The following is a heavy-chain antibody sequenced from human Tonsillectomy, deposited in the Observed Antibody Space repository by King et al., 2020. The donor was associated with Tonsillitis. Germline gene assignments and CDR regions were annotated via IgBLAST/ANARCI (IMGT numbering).Heavy chain of an antibody. J-gene: IGHJ6*02. Sequence: VQLVESGGGVVQPGRSLRLSCAASGFTFSSYGMHWVRQAPGKGLEWVAVILYDVSNNYYANSVKGRVTIPRDNSKKTLYLQMNSLRAEDTAVYYCKMEAYYYCMDVWGQGTTVTVSS. CDR1: GFTFSSYG. CDR2: ILYDVSNN. CDR3: KMEAYYYCMDV. V-gene: IGHV3-30*03. D-gene: IGHD5-24*01.